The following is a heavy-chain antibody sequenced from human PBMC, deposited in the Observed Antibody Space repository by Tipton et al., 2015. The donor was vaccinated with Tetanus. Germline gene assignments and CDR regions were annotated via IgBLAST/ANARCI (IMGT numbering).Heavy chain of an antibody. CDR3: ARHSGWYNFYNGMDV. J-gene: IGHJ6*02. CDR2: IYFSGHT. Sequence: LRLSCTVSAGSINSYYWSWLRLPPGKGLEWIGYIYFSGHTKYNPSLNSRATMSIDTSKNQFSLRLTSVTEADTAIYYCARHSGWYNFYNGMDVWGQGTTVTVSS. V-gene: IGHV4-59*08. D-gene: IGHD6-19*01. CDR1: AGSINSYY.